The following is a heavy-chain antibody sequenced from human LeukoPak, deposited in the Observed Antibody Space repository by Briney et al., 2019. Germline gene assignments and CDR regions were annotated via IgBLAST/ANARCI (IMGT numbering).Heavy chain of an antibody. D-gene: IGHD3-16*02. CDR2: VDPGDSYI. Sequence: GESLKISCKGSGYSFTSYWITWVRQMPGKGLEWMGGVDPGDSYIKYSPSFQGHVTISADKSISTAYLHWSSLKASDTAMYYCARHRRVSNFDYWGQGTLVTVSS. CDR1: GYSFTSYW. CDR3: ARHRRVSNFDY. V-gene: IGHV5-10-1*01. J-gene: IGHJ4*02.